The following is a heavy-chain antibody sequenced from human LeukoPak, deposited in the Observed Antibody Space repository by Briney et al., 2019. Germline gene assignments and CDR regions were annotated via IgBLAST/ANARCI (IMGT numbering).Heavy chain of an antibody. CDR2: IYYSGST. D-gene: IGHD1-7*01. CDR1: GGSISSSSYY. J-gene: IGHJ4*02. V-gene: IGHV4-39*02. Sequence: SETLSLTCTVSGGSISSSSYYWGWIRQPPGKGLEWIGSIYYSGSTYYNPSLKSRVTISVDTSKNQFSLKLSSVTAADTAVYYCARDPTGTTPQWGQGTLVTVSS. CDR3: ARDPTGTTPQ.